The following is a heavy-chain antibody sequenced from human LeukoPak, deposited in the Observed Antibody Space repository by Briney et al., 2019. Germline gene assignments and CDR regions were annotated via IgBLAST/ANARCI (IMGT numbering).Heavy chain of an antibody. V-gene: IGHV1-2*06. CDR2: INPNSGGT. CDR1: GYTFTGYY. J-gene: IGHJ4*02. CDR3: ARCNSGIYYFPDY. Sequence: ASVKVSCKASGYTFTGYYMHWVRQAPGQGLEWMGRINPNSGGTNYAQKFQGRVTMTRDTSISTAYMELSRLRSDDTAVYYCARCNSGIYYFPDYWGQGTLVTVSS. D-gene: IGHD1-26*01.